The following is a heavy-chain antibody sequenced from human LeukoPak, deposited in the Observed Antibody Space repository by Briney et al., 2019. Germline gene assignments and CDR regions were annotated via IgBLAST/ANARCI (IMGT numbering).Heavy chain of an antibody. CDR3: ARGGPYDSSGYPYYFDY. Sequence: ASVKVSCKASGYTFTGYYMHWVRQAPGQGLEWVGWINPNSGGTNYAQKFQGRVTMTRDTSISTAYMELSRLRSDDTAVYYCARGGPYDSSGYPYYFDYWGQGTLVTVSS. D-gene: IGHD3-22*01. CDR1: GYTFTGYY. J-gene: IGHJ4*02. CDR2: INPNSGGT. V-gene: IGHV1-2*02.